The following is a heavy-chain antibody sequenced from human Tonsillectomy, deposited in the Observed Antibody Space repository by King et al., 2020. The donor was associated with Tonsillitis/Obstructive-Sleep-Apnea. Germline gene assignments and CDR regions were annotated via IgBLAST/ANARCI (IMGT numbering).Heavy chain of an antibody. CDR1: GFTFSSYS. D-gene: IGHD5-18*01. CDR3: ARDLGYSYGYKY. V-gene: IGHV3-48*02. Sequence: LVQSGGGLVQPGGSLRLSCAASGFTFSSYSMNWVRQAPGKGLEWVSYIDSSSSLIFYADSVKGRFTISRDNAKNSLYLQMNSLRDEDTAVYYCARDLGYSYGYKYWGQGTLVTVSS. CDR2: IDSSSSLI. J-gene: IGHJ4*02.